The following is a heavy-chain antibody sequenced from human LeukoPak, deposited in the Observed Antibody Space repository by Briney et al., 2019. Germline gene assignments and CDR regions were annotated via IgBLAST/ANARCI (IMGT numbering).Heavy chain of an antibody. D-gene: IGHD3-9*01. CDR2: IYYSESA. V-gene: IGHV4-59*02. CDR3: ARKRSFDL. Sequence: PSETLSLTCTVSGDSVSNYYWSCIRQPPGKRLEWIGCIYYSESATYNPSLKSQVTISLDTSKNQFFLKLSSVTAADTAVYYCARKRSFDLWGQGTLVTVSS. CDR1: GDSVSNYY. J-gene: IGHJ4*02.